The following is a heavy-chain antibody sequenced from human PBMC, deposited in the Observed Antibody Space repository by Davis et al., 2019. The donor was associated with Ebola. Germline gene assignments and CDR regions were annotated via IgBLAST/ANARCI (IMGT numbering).Heavy chain of an antibody. J-gene: IGHJ4*02. Sequence: PSETLSLTCTVSSDSITSHYWTWVRQPPGKGLEWVAYIGPSGNIKYNPSLKSRVTMSVDTSKNQFSLQLTSVTAADTAVYYCARERKGDGYAGCDYWGQGTLVTVSS. CDR2: IGPSGNI. CDR1: SDSITSHY. CDR3: ARERKGDGYAGCDY. D-gene: IGHD5-24*01. V-gene: IGHV4-59*11.